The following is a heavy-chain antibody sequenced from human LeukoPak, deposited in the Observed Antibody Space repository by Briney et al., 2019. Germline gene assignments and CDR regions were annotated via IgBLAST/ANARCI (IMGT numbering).Heavy chain of an antibody. J-gene: IGHJ6*03. V-gene: IGHV3-30*03. CDR3: GRDRGAASAGYYYYYMDV. D-gene: IGHD6-13*01. CDR2: ISYDGSNK. CDR1: GFTFSSYG. Sequence: PGGSLRLSCAASGFTFSSYGMHWVRQAPGKGLEWVAVISYDGSNKYYADSVKGRFTISRDNSKSTLYLQMNSLRGEDTAVYYCGRDRGAASAGYYYYYMDVWGKGTTVTVSS.